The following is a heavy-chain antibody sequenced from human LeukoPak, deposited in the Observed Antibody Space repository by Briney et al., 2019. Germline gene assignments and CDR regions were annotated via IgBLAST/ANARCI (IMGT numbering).Heavy chain of an antibody. V-gene: IGHV3-21*01. CDR1: GFTFSSYT. D-gene: IGHD5-12*01. CDR3: VRAGYSGYDWPFDY. CDR2: ISSSGSYI. Sequence: GGSLRLSCAASGFTFSSYTMSWVRQAPGRGLEWVSSISSSGSYIYYADSVKGRFTISRDNAKNSLYLQMNSLRAEDTAVYYCVRAGYSGYDWPFDYWGEGTLVSVSS. J-gene: IGHJ4*02.